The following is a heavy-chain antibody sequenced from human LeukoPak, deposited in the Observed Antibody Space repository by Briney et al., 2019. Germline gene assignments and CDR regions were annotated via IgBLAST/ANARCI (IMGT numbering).Heavy chain of an antibody. Sequence: GGSLRLSCAASGFTFSGSAMHWVRQASGKGLEWVGRIRSKANSYATAYAASVKGRFTISRDDSKNTAYLQMNSLKTEDTAVYYCAKGHVWGLLSSFDFWGQGTLVTVSS. CDR3: AKGHVWGLLSSFDF. J-gene: IGHJ4*02. CDR2: IRSKANSYAT. CDR1: GFTFSGSA. D-gene: IGHD3-16*01. V-gene: IGHV3-73*01.